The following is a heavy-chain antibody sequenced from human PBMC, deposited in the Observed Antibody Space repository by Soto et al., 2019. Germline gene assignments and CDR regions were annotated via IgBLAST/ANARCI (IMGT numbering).Heavy chain of an antibody. CDR1: GGSISSYY. J-gene: IGHJ6*02. V-gene: IGHV4-59*01. CDR2: IYYSGST. D-gene: IGHD3-22*01. Sequence: SETLSLTCTVSGGSISSYYWSWIRQPPGKGLEWIGYIYYSGSTNYNPSLKSRVTISVDTSKNQFSLKLSSVTAADTAVYYCARGTYYYDSSGYYYYYYYGMDVWGQGTTVTV. CDR3: ARGTYYYDSSGYYYYYYYGMDV.